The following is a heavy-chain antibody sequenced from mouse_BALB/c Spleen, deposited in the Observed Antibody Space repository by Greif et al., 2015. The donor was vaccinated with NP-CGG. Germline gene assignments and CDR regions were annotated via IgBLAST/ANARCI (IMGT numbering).Heavy chain of an antibody. J-gene: IGHJ4*01. CDR3: ARGGSDYYGSVYYYAMDY. D-gene: IGHD1-1*01. Sequence: EVQLQQSGPELVKPGASVKIPCKASGYTFTDYNMDWVKQSHGKSLEWIGDINPNNGGTIYNQKFKGKATLTVDKSSSTAYMELRSLTSEDTAVYYCARGGSDYYGSVYYYAMDYWGQGTSVTVSS. CDR2: INPNNGGT. CDR1: GYTFTDYN. V-gene: IGHV1-18*01.